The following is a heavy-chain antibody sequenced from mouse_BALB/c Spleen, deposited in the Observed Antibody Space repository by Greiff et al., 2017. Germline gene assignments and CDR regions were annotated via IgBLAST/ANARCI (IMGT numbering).Heavy chain of an antibody. V-gene: IGHV2-4-1*01. CDR1: GFSFTSYG. Sequence: VQGVESGPGLVQPSQSLSITCTVSGFSFTSYGVHWVRQSPGKGLEWLGVIWSGGSTDYNAAFISRLSISKDNSKSHVFFKMNSLQADDTAIYYCARNQRITPYYAMDYWGQGTSVTVSS. J-gene: IGHJ4*01. CDR2: IWSGGST. CDR3: ARNQRITPYYAMDY. D-gene: IGHD1-1*01.